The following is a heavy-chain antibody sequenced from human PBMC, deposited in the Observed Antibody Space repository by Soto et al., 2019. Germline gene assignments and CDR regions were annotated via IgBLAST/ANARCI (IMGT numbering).Heavy chain of an antibody. V-gene: IGHV5-10-1*01. Sequence: LGESLKISCKGSGYSFTSYWISWVRQMPGKGLEWMGRIDPSDSYTNYSPSFQGHVTISADKSISTAYLQWSSLKASDTAMYYCAVDPYYYYYGMDVWGQGTTVTVSS. J-gene: IGHJ6*02. CDR2: IDPSDSYT. CDR1: GYSFTSYW. CDR3: AVDPYYYYYGMDV.